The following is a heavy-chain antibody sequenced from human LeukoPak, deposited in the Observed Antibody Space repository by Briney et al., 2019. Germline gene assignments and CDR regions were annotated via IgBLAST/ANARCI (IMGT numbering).Heavy chain of an antibody. CDR1: GYTFSIYN. CDR3: AREGVAGTGLDY. CDR2: INPSGGT. Sequence: ASVKVSCKASGYTFSIYNMHWVRQAPGQGLEWMGIINPSGGTSYAQKLQGRIAMTRDTSTVCMELSSLRSEDTAFYYCAREGVAGTGLDYWGQGTLVTVSS. J-gene: IGHJ4*02. D-gene: IGHD3-3*01. V-gene: IGHV1-46*01.